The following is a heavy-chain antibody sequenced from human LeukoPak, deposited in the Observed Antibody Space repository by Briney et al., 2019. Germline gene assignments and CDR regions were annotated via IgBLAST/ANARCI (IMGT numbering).Heavy chain of an antibody. CDR2: ITPNSGGT. CDR1: GYTFTGYY. D-gene: IGHD3-3*01. J-gene: IGHJ4*02. CDR3: ALYDFWSGYPDY. V-gene: IGHV1-2*02. Sequence: APVKVSCKASGYTFTGYYIHWVRQAPGQGLEWMGWITPNSGGTNYAQKFQGRVTMTRDTSITTAYMELTSLRSDDTAVYYCALYDFWSGYPDYWGQGTLVTVSS.